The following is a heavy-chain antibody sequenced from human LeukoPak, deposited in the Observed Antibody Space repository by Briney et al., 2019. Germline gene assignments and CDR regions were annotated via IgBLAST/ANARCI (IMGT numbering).Heavy chain of an antibody. CDR2: ISSSSTTI. Sequence: PGGSLRLSCAASGFTFSTYSMNWVRPAPGKGLEGVSYISSSSTTIYYADSVKGRFTISRDNAKNSLYLQMNSLRDEDAAVYYCARGRLPHDYWGQGTLVTVSS. CDR3: ARGRLPHDY. CDR1: GFTFSTYS. D-gene: IGHD5-12*01. J-gene: IGHJ4*02. V-gene: IGHV3-48*02.